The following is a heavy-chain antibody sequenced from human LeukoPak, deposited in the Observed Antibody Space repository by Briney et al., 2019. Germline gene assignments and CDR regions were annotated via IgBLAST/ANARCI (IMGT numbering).Heavy chain of an antibody. CDR2: INHSGST. Sequence: SETLSLTCAVYGGSFSGYYWSWIRQPPGKGLEWIGEINHSGSTNYNPSLKSRVTISVDTSKNQFSLKLSSVTAADTAAYYCAGSSSGSLFGDYWGQGTLVTVSS. D-gene: IGHD3-22*01. CDR3: AGSSSGSLFGDY. CDR1: GGSFSGYY. V-gene: IGHV4-34*01. J-gene: IGHJ4*02.